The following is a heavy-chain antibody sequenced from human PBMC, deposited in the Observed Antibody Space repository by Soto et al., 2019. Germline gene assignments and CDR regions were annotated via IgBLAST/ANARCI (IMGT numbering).Heavy chain of an antibody. CDR2: ISGSGGST. J-gene: IGHJ3*02. CDR3: AKAQSDFWSGYSGDAFDI. CDR1: GFTFSSYS. D-gene: IGHD3-3*01. Sequence: GGSLRLSCAASGFTFSSYSMGWVRQTPGKGLEWVSAISGSGGSTYYADSVKGRFIISRDNSKNTLYLQMSSLRAEDTAVYYCAKAQSDFWSGYSGDAFDIWGQGTMVTVSS. V-gene: IGHV3-23*01.